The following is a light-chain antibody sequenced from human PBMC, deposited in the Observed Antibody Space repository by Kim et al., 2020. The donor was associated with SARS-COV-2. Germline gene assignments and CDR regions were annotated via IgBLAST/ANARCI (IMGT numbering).Light chain of an antibody. CDR2: GAS. Sequence: FAAAGERATLSCRASQSVSSKVAWYQQKPGQAPRLLIYGASTRATGIPARFTGSGSGTEFTLTISSLQSEDFGVYYCQQYKNWRTFGQGTKVDIK. CDR3: QQYKNWRT. V-gene: IGKV3-15*01. CDR1: QSVSSK. J-gene: IGKJ1*01.